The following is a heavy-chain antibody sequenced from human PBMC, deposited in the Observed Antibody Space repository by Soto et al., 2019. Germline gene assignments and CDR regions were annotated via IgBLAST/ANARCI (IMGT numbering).Heavy chain of an antibody. CDR1: GFSFSTYP. D-gene: IGHD4-17*01. V-gene: IGHV3-23*01. CDR2: ISGSGDKT. CDR3: ATIISTVTTYYYGMDA. J-gene: IGHJ6*02. Sequence: GGSLRLSCAASGFSFSTYPMVWVRQAPGKRLEAVSSISGSGDKTYYKDSVKGRFTISRDNSKNTVDLQMNSLRPEDTAVYYCATIISTVTTYYYGMDAWGQGTKVTVYS.